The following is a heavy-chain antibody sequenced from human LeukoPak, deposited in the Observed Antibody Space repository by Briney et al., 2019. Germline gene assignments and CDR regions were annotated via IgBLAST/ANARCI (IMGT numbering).Heavy chain of an antibody. Sequence: SETLSLTCAVSGGSFSDYYWSWIRQSPIKGLEWIGEINHSGSTHYNPSLKSRVTISVDTSKNQFSLRLTSVTAADTAVYYCARDGGSAWFLDYWGQGTLVTVSS. J-gene: IGHJ4*02. CDR1: GGSFSDYY. V-gene: IGHV4-34*01. CDR2: INHSGST. D-gene: IGHD6-19*01. CDR3: ARDGGSAWFLDY.